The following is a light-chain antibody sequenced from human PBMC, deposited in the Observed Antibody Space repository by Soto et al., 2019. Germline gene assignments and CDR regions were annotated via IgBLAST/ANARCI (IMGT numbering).Light chain of an antibody. CDR2: LNSDGSH. V-gene: IGLV4-69*01. CDR3: HTWGTGL. Sequence: QPVLTQSPSASASLGASVKLSCTLSSGHSSYAIAWHQQQPEKGPRYLMKLNSDGSHSKGDGIPDRFSGSSSGAERYLTISSLQSEDEADYYCHTWGTGLFGGGTKLTVL. J-gene: IGLJ3*02. CDR1: SGHSSYA.